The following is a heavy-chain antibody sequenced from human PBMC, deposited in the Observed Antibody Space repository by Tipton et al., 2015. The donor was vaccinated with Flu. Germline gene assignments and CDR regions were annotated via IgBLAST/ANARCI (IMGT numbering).Heavy chain of an antibody. Sequence: LRLSCTVSGGSISSYYWSWIRQPPGKGLEWIGYIYYSGSTNYNPSLKSRVTISVDTSKNQFSLKLSSVTAADTAVYYCARVRSGWSYYFDYWGQGTLVTVSS. J-gene: IGHJ4*02. CDR3: ARVRSGWSYYFDY. CDR1: GGSISSYY. D-gene: IGHD6-19*01. CDR2: IYYSGST. V-gene: IGHV4-59*01.